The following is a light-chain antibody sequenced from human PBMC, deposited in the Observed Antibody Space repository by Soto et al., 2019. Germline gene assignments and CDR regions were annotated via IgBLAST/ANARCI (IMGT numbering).Light chain of an antibody. V-gene: IGKV1D-12*01. CDR2: AAS. Sequence: EIQMTQSPSSVSASVGDTVTITCRSSQDVGRWLSWYQQKPGKAPKILIFAASSLQSGVPSRFSGSGSGTDFTLTITSLKSEDFATYYCQHAKSFTVTFGQGTRLEIK. J-gene: IGKJ5*01. CDR1: QDVGRW. CDR3: QHAKSFTVT.